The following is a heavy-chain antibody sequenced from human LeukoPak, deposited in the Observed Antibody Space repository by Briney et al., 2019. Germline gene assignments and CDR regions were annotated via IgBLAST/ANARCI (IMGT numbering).Heavy chain of an antibody. CDR3: ARDAGEYYDSSGYYFDY. CDR2: ISSSSSYI. D-gene: IGHD3-22*01. CDR1: GFTFSSYS. Sequence: GGSLRLSCAASGFTFSSYSMNWVRQAPGKGLEWVSSISSSSSYIYYADSVKGRFTISRDNAKNSLYLQMNSLRAEDTAVYYCARDAGEYYDSSGYYFDYWGQGTLVTVSS. J-gene: IGHJ4*02. V-gene: IGHV3-21*01.